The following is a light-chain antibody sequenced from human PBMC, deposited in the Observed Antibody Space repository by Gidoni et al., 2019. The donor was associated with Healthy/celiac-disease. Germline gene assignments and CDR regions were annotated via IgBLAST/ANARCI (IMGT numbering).Light chain of an antibody. Sequence: EIMLTQSPATLSLSPGERATPSCRARQSVSSYLAGYQQKPGQAPRLLIYDASNRATGIPARFSGSGSGTDFTLTISSLEPEDFAVYYCQQRRTFGQGTKLEIK. CDR1: QSVSSY. V-gene: IGKV3-11*01. CDR2: DAS. CDR3: QQRRT. J-gene: IGKJ2*01.